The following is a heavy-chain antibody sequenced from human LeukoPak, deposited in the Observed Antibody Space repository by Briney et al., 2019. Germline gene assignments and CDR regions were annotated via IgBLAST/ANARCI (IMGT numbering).Heavy chain of an antibody. CDR3: AKDNYDYVWGSYRQRGWYY. D-gene: IGHD3-16*02. CDR1: GGSISSSSYY. V-gene: IGHV4-39*07. CDR2: IYYSGST. J-gene: IGHJ4*02. Sequence: SETLSLTCTVSGGSISSSSYYWGWIRQPPGKGLEWIGSIYYSGSTYYNPSLKSRVTISVDTSKNQFSLKLSSVTAADTAVYYCAKDNYDYVWGSYRQRGWYYWGQGTLVTVSS.